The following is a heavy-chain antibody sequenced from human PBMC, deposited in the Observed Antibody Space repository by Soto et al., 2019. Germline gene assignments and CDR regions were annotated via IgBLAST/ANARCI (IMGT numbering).Heavy chain of an antibody. Sequence: PGGSLRLSCAASGFTFDDYGMSWVRQAPGKGLEWVSGINWNGGSTGYADSVKGRFTISRDNAKNSLYLQMNSLIAEDTALYHCARANTVNYYYYYMDVWGKGTTVTVSS. CDR2: INWNGGST. D-gene: IGHD4-4*01. V-gene: IGHV3-20*01. J-gene: IGHJ6*03. CDR1: GFTFDDYG. CDR3: ARANTVNYYYYYMDV.